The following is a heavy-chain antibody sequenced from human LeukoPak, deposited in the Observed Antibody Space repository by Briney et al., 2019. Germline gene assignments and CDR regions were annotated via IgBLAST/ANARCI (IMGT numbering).Heavy chain of an antibody. V-gene: IGHV3-74*01. D-gene: IGHD1-26*01. Sequence: GGSLRLSCAASGNYWMHWVRQVPGKGLVWVSHINSDGSWTSYADSVKGRFTISRDNSKNTLYLQMNSLRAEDTAVYYCAREEGGATMRYYYGMDVWGQGTTVTVSS. CDR3: AREEGGATMRYYYGMDV. J-gene: IGHJ6*02. CDR1: GNYW. CDR2: INSDGSWT.